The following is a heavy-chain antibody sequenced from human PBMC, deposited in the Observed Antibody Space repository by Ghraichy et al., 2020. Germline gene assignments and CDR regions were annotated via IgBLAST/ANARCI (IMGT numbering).Heavy chain of an antibody. CDR1: GGSFSGYY. CDR3: ARETDGYPGRGQSGWFDP. J-gene: IGHJ5*02. D-gene: IGHD5-24*01. Sequence: SETLSLTCAVYGGSFSGYYWSWIRQPPGKGLEWIGEINHSGSTNYNPSLKSRVTISVDTSKNQFSLKLSSVTAADTAVYYCARETDGYPGRGQSGWFDPWGQGTLVTVSS. CDR2: INHSGST. V-gene: IGHV4-34*01.